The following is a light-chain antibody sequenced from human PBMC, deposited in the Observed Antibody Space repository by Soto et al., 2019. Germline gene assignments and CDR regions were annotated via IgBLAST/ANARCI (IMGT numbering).Light chain of an antibody. CDR1: SSNIGDNY. CDR3: GTWENSLTVGV. J-gene: IGLJ2*01. V-gene: IGLV1-51*02. CDR2: ENN. Sequence: QSVLTQPPSVSAAPGQTVTISCSGSSSNIGDNYVSWYQQLPGTAPKLLIYENNKRPSGIPDRFSGSKSGTSATLGITGLQTGDEADYYCGTWENSLTVGVFGGGTKLTVL.